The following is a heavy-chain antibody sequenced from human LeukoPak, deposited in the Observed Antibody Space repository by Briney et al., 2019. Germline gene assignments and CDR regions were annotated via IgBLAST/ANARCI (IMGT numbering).Heavy chain of an antibody. D-gene: IGHD3-3*01. CDR3: ATTYYDFWSGYFGQYYFDY. CDR2: IKQDRSEK. V-gene: IGHV3-7*01. Sequence: GGSLRLSCAASGFTFSSYWMSWVRQAPGKGLEWVANIKQDRSEKYYVDSVKGRFTISRDNAKNSLYLQMNSLRAEDTAVYYCATTYYDFWSGYFGQYYFDYWGQGTLVTVSS. J-gene: IGHJ4*02. CDR1: GFTFSSYW.